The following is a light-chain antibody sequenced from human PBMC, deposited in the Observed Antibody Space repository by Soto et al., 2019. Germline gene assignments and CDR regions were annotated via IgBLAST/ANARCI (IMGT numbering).Light chain of an antibody. CDR3: TSFTSSSTQV. CDR1: TGNVDAFDN. Sequence: QSALTQPASVSGSLERSSPIPATETTGNVDAFDNVSWYQQHPGKAPKLMIFEVSDRPSGVSDRFSGSKSGSTASLTISGLQAEDEADYFCTSFTSSSTQVFGTGTKLTVL. V-gene: IGLV2-14*01. J-gene: IGLJ1*01. CDR2: EVS.